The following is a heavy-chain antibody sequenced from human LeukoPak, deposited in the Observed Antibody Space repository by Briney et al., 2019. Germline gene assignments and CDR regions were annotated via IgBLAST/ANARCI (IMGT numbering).Heavy chain of an antibody. CDR1: GGSISSSSYY. V-gene: IGHV4-39*01. D-gene: IGHD2-15*01. CDR2: IYYSGST. Sequence: SETLSLTCTVSGGSISSSSYYWGWIRQPPGKGLEWIGSIYYSGSTYCNPSLKSRVTISVDTSKNQFSLKLSSVTAADTAVYYCARHEGGGFQYYFDYWGQGTLVTVSS. J-gene: IGHJ4*02. CDR3: ARHEGGGFQYYFDY.